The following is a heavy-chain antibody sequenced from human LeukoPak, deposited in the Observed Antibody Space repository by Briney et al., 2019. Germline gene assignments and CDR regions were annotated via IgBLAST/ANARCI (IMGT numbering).Heavy chain of an antibody. CDR1: GFTFRNYD. Sequence: GRSLRLSCAASGFTFRNYDMNWVRQAPGKGLEWVAGISGSGDSTYYEESAKGRFTISRDNAKNTVYLEMNSLRAEDTAVYYCAKRLTMLRHFDYWGQGTLVTVSS. J-gene: IGHJ4*02. CDR2: ISGSGDST. CDR3: AKRLTMLRHFDY. V-gene: IGHV3-23*01. D-gene: IGHD2/OR15-2a*01.